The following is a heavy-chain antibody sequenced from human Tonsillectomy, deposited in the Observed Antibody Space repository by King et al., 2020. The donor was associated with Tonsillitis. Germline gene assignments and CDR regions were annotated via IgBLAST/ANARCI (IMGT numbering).Heavy chain of an antibody. Sequence: VQLVESGGGVVQPGRSLRLSCASSGFAFSSYGMHWVRQAPGKGLEWVAVISYDASRENYADSVKGRFTVSRDNSKNTLYLQMNSLRAEDTAVYYCARERLYSSYWGIDYWGQGSLVTVSS. CDR1: GFAFSSYG. CDR2: ISYDASRE. D-gene: IGHD6-19*01. V-gene: IGHV3-33*05. CDR3: ARERLYSSYWGIDY. J-gene: IGHJ4*02.